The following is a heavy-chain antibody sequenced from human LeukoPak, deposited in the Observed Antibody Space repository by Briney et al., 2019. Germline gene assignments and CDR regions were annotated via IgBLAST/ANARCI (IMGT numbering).Heavy chain of an antibody. V-gene: IGHV3-48*03. Sequence: GGSLRLSCAASGFSFSSYEMNWVRHAPGKGLEWISYISGTGYTTYYTESVMGRFTISRDNAKNSLYLQMNSLRVEDTAVYYCARDAGISESYSPNWFDPWGQGTQVTVSS. D-gene: IGHD3-10*01. J-gene: IGHJ5*02. CDR2: ISGTGYTT. CDR3: ARDAGISESYSPNWFDP. CDR1: GFSFSSYE.